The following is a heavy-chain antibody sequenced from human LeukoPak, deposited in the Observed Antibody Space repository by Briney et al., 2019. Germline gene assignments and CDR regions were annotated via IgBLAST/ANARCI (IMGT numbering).Heavy chain of an antibody. D-gene: IGHD5-18*01. J-gene: IGHJ4*02. V-gene: IGHV3-21*01. CDR2: ISSSSSYI. CDR1: GFTFSSYS. Sequence: GGSLRLSCAAPGFTFSSYSMNWVRQAPGKGLEWVSSISSSSSYIYYADSVKGRFTISRDNAKNSLYLQMNSLRAEDTAVYYCARVSRYSYGLSDYWGQGTLVTVSS. CDR3: ARVSRYSYGLSDY.